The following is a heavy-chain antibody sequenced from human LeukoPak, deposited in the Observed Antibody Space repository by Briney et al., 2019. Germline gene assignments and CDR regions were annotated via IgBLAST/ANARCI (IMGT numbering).Heavy chain of an antibody. J-gene: IGHJ4*02. V-gene: IGHV1-2*02. CDR1: GYSFTDYF. CDR3: ARDRASLIGPNYFDS. Sequence: GASVKVSCKASGYSFTDYFIHWLRQAPGEGLEWMGWINPNNGGTSYPQKFQGRVTMTRDTSITTAYMELSSLTSDDTAVYHCARDRASLIGPNYFDSWDEGTLVTVSS. D-gene: IGHD3-22*01. CDR2: INPNNGGT.